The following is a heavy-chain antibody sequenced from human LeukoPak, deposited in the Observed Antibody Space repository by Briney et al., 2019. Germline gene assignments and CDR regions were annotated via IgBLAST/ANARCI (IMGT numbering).Heavy chain of an antibody. CDR3: AREGYSYGLDY. CDR1: GGSFSGYY. J-gene: IGHJ4*02. Sequence: SETLSLTCAVYGGSFSGYYWSWIRQPPGKGLEWIGEINHSGSTNYNPSLKSRVTISVDTSKNQFSLKLSSVTAADTAVYYCAREGYSYGLDYWGQGTLVTVSS. CDR2: INHSGST. V-gene: IGHV4-34*01. D-gene: IGHD5-18*01.